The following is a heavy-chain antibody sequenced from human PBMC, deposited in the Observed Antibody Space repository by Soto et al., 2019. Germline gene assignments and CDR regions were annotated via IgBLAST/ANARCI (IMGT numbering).Heavy chain of an antibody. CDR3: ARGSSSEGPVQMTFDY. D-gene: IGHD2-2*01. J-gene: IGHJ4*01. Sequence: HPGGSLRLSCAASGFTFSSYAMHWVRQAPGKGLEWVAVISYDGSNKYYADSVKGRFTISRENSKNTLYLQMNSLRAEDTAVYYCARGSSSEGPVQMTFDYWGPGTKVTVSS. V-gene: IGHV3-30-3*01. CDR1: GFTFSSYA. CDR2: ISYDGSNK.